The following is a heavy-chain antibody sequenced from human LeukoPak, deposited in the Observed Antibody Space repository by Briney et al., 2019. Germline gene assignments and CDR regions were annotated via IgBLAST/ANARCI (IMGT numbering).Heavy chain of an antibody. V-gene: IGHV4-34*01. CDR3: ASKGKSSTTYYYYYMDV. D-gene: IGHD1-1*01. Sequence: SETLSLTCAVYGGSFSGYYWSWIRQPPGKGLEWIGEINHSGSTNYNPSLKSRVTISVDTSKNQFSLKLSSVTAADTAVYYCASKGKSSTTYYYYYMDVWGKGTTVTVSS. CDR1: GGSFSGYY. J-gene: IGHJ6*03. CDR2: INHSGST.